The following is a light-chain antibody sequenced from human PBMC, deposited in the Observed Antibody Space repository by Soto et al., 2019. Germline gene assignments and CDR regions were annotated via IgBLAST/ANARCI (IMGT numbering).Light chain of an antibody. CDR3: RQYQSYWT. CDR2: QAS. Sequence: DIQMTQSPSTLSASVGDRVSITCRASQSISRQLAWYQQKQGKAPNLLIYQASTLETGVPSRFTGSGSGTEFTLTISGLQPDDLATYYCRQYQSYWTFGQGTKVEVK. CDR1: QSISRQ. V-gene: IGKV1-5*03. J-gene: IGKJ1*01.